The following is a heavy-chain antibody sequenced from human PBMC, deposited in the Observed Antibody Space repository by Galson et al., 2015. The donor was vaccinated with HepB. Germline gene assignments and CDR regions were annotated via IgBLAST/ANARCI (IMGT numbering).Heavy chain of an antibody. CDR3: ARGARVVVLINGKLGY. D-gene: IGHD3-22*01. CDR1: GYTFTSYY. J-gene: IGHJ4*02. V-gene: IGHV1-46*01. CDR2: INPSGGST. Sequence: SVKVSCKASGYTFTSYYMHWVRQAPGQGLEWMGIINPSGGSTSYAQKFQGRVTMTRDTSTSTVYMELSSLRSEDTAVYYCARGARVVVLINGKLGYWGQGTLVTVSS.